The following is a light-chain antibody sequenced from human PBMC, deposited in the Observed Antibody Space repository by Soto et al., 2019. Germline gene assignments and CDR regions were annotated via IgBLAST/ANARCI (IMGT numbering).Light chain of an antibody. CDR1: SSDGGGYNY. CDR3: SSYAGSNNVV. J-gene: IGLJ1*01. Sequence: QSALTQPPSASGSPGQSVTISCTGTSSDGGGYNYVSWYQQHPGKAPKLMIYDVSQLPSGVPDRFSGSKSGNTASLTVSGLEAEDEADYCCSSYAGSNNVVFGTGTKLTVL. V-gene: IGLV2-8*01. CDR2: DVS.